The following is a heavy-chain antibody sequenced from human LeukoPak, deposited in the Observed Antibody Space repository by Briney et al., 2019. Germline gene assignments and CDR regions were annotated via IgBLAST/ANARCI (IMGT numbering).Heavy chain of an antibody. CDR2: INPNNGDT. CDR3: ARGEVAMAD. D-gene: IGHD5-12*01. CDR1: GYTFTNYF. J-gene: IGHJ4*02. V-gene: IGHV1-2*02. Sequence: ASVKVSCKASGYTFTNYFIHWVRQAPGQGLEWMGWINPNNGDTASAHNFQGRVTLTSDTSTRTAYMELRRLRYDDTAVYDCARGEVAMADWGQGARVTVSS.